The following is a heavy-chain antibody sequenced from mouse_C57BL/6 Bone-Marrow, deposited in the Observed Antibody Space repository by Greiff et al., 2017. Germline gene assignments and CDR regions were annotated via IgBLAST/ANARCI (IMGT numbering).Heavy chain of an antibody. CDR3: AITYYSNYEGFDY. Sequence: VQLQQSGAELVRPGASVKLSCKASGYTFTSYGISWVKQRTGPGLEWIGEIYPRSGNTYYNEKFKGKATLTVDKSSSTAYMELRSLTSEDSAVFFWAITYYSNYEGFDYWGRGTTLTVTT. CDR2: IYPRSGNT. D-gene: IGHD2-5*01. CDR1: GYTFTSYG. V-gene: IGHV1-81*01. J-gene: IGHJ2*01.